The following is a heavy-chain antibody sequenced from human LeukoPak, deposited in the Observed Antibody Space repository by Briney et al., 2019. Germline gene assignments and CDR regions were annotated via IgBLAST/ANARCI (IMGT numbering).Heavy chain of an antibody. D-gene: IGHD2-15*01. CDR2: ISSSSSYI. J-gene: IGHJ4*02. V-gene: IGHV3-21*01. CDR1: GFTFSSYS. CDR3: ARDIVVVVAATRGGFDY. Sequence: GGSLRLSCAASGFTFSSYSMNWVRQAPGKGLEWVSSISSSSSYIYYAGSVKGRFTISRDNAKNPLYLQMNSLRAEDTAVYYCARDIVVVVAATRGGFDYWGQGTLVTVSS.